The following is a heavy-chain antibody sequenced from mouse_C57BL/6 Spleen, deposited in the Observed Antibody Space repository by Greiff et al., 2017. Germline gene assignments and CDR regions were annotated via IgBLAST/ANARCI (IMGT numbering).Heavy chain of an antibody. CDR3: ARNHYGSSYDAMDY. V-gene: IGHV1-26*01. Sequence: VQLQQSGPELVKPGASVKISCKASGYTFTDYYMNWVKQSHGKSLEWIGDINPNNGGTSYNQKCKGKATLTVDKSSSTAYMELRSLTSEDSAVYYCARNHYGSSYDAMDYWGQGTSVTVSS. CDR2: INPNNGGT. CDR1: GYTFTDYY. J-gene: IGHJ4*01. D-gene: IGHD1-1*01.